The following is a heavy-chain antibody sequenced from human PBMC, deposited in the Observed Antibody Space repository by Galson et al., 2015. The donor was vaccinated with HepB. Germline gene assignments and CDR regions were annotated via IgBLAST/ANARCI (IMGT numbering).Heavy chain of an antibody. CDR2: INTGNGHT. CDR1: GYTFSTYN. CDR3: ARAPRISFGELVQPLTT. J-gene: IGHJ5*02. V-gene: IGHV1-3*04. D-gene: IGHD3-10*01. Sequence: SVKVSCKASGYTFSTYNMHWVRRAPGQSLEWMGWINTGNGHTKYSRKFQGRVTITRESSASTAYMELSSLTSEDTALYYCARAPRISFGELVQPLTTWGLGTLVTVSS.